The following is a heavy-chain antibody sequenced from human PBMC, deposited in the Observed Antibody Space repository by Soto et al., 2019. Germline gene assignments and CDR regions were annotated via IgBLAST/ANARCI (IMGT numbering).Heavy chain of an antibody. CDR1: GGTLSGQW. J-gene: IGHJ5*02. CDR3: ARRRGRCSDGVCYSWWFEP. V-gene: IGHV5-51*01. CDR2: VFLGDSDA. D-gene: IGHD2-8*01. Sequence: GESLKISCKGSGGTLSGQWIGCVRHTPDKGLEWIGFVFLGDSDARYSPAFQGQVAMSADRSGTYLQWSSLKASDTGIYYCARRRGRCSDGVCYSWWFEPWGQGTRVTVSS.